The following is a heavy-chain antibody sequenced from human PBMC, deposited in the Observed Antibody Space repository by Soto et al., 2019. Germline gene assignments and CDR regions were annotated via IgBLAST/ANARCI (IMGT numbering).Heavy chain of an antibody. Sequence: QVQLVQSGAEVKKPGSSVKVSCKASGGTFSSDAISWVRQAPGQGLEWMGGIIPIFGTANYAQKFQGRVTITGDESTSTAYRELSSLGSEDTAVYYCATSVGYCSGGSCSPVGWFDPWGQGTLVTVSS. CDR1: GGTFSSDA. D-gene: IGHD2-15*01. V-gene: IGHV1-69*12. CDR2: IIPIFGTA. J-gene: IGHJ5*02. CDR3: ATSVGYCSGGSCSPVGWFDP.